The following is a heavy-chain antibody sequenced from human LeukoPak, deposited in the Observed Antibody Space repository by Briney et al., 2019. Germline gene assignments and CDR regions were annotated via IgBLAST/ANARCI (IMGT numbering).Heavy chain of an antibody. J-gene: IGHJ4*02. CDR3: ARGGSSGWYNYYFDY. CDR1: GYTFPSYD. Sequence: ASVKVSFKASGYTFPSYDINWVRQATGQGLEWMGWMNPNSGNTGYAQKFQGRVTMTRSTSISTAYMELRSLRSDDTAVYYCARGGSSGWYNYYFDYWGQGTLVTVSS. CDR2: MNPNSGNT. V-gene: IGHV1-8*01. D-gene: IGHD6-19*01.